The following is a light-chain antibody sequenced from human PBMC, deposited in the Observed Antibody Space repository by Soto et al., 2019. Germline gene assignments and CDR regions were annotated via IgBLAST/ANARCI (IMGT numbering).Light chain of an antibody. CDR3: QQCNSYSWT. Sequence: DIQLTQSPSTLSASVGDRGIITCRASQSPSGWLAWYQQKPGKAPILLIYKASTSKSGVPSRFIGNGSGTDINLTISSLQPDDFAPYYGQQCNSYSWTFGQGTKVEI. J-gene: IGKJ1*01. V-gene: IGKV1-5*03. CDR2: KAS. CDR1: QSPSGW.